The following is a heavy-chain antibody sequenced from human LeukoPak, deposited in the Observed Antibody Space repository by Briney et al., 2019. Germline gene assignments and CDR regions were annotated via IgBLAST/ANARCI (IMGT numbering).Heavy chain of an antibody. CDR2: ISYDGSNK. J-gene: IGHJ4*02. D-gene: IGHD1-26*01. CDR1: GFTFSSYA. Sequence: GGSLRLSCAASGFTFSSYAMHWVRQAPGKGLEWVAVISYDGSNKYYADSVKGRFTISRDNSKNTLYLQMNSLRAEDTAVYYCAKSRESYWVPEFDYWGQGTLVTVSS. V-gene: IGHV3-30*04. CDR3: AKSRESYWVPEFDY.